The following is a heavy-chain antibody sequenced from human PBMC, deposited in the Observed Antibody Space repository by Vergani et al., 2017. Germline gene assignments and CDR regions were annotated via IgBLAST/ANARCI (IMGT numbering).Heavy chain of an antibody. V-gene: IGHV1-69*02. J-gene: IGHJ4*02. D-gene: IGHD3-10*01. CDR3: ASPLRDYYGSGGYSY. Sequence: QVPLVQSGAEVKKPGSSVKVSCKASGGTFSSYTISWVRQAPGQGLEWMGRIIPILGIANYAQKFQGRVQLTADKSPSTAYMELSSLRSEDTAVYYCASPLRDYYGSGGYSYWGQGTLVTVSS. CDR2: IIPILGIA. CDR1: GGTFSSYT.